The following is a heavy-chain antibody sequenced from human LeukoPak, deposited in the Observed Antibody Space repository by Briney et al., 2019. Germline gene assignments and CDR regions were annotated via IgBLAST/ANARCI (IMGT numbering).Heavy chain of an antibody. D-gene: IGHD6-19*01. Sequence: ASVKVSCKASGYTFTSYGISWVRQAPGHGLEWMGWISAYNGNTNYAQKLQGRVTMTTDTSTSTAYMELRSLRSDDTAVYYCARAVAVAGNTGAFDIWGQGTMVTVSS. V-gene: IGHV1-18*01. CDR2: ISAYNGNT. CDR1: GYTFTSYG. J-gene: IGHJ3*02. CDR3: ARAVAVAGNTGAFDI.